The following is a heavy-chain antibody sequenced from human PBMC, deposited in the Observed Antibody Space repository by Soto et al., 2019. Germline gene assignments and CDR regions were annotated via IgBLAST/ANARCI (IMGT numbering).Heavy chain of an antibody. CDR2: IDGDGSRT. J-gene: IGHJ4*02. CDR3: ARDYPTIDIEF. CDR1: GFTFNTYW. V-gene: IGHV3-74*01. Sequence: EMQLVESGGGLVQPGGSLRLSCAASGFTFNTYWMHWVRQAPGKGLVWVSHIDGDGSRTTYADSVRGRFTISRDNAKNALFLQMNSLRVEDTAVYYCARDYPTIDIEFWGQGTLVIVSS. D-gene: IGHD5-12*01.